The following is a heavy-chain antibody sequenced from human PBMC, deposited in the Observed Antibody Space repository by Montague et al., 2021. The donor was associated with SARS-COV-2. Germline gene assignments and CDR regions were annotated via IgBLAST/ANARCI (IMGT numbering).Heavy chain of an antibody. D-gene: IGHD5-12*01. CDR3: ARRGRKLLPVATTIGGFDI. Sequence: SETLSLTCTVSGGSISSSNYYWDWIRQPPGKGLEWIGSIYDSGSTYYNPSLKSRVTISVDTSKNHFSLKLSSVTAADTAVYYCARRGRKLLPVATTIGGFDIWGQGGMVTVSS. CDR1: GGSISSSNYY. V-gene: IGHV4-39*02. CDR2: IYDSGST. J-gene: IGHJ3*02.